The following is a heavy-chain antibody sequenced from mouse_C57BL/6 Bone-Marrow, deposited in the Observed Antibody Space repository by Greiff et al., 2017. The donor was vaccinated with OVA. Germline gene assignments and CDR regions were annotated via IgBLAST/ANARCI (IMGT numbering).Heavy chain of an antibody. J-gene: IGHJ2*01. CDR2: IYPRSGNT. CDR3: ARDGYSYFDY. Sequence: VHLVESGAELARPGASVKLSCKASGYTFTSYGISWVKQRTGQGLEWIGEIYPRSGNTYYNEKFKGKATLTADKSSSTAYMELRSLTSEDSAVYFCARDGYSYFDYWGQGTTLTVSS. CDR1: GYTFTSYG. D-gene: IGHD2-3*01. V-gene: IGHV1-81*01.